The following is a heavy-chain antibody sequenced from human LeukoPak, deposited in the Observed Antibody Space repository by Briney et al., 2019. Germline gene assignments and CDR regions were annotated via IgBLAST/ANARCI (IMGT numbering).Heavy chain of an antibody. CDR3: ARDDYYGSGSYSFDY. V-gene: IGHV1-18*04. J-gene: IGHJ4*02. CDR2: ISAYNGNT. D-gene: IGHD3-10*01. CDR1: GYTFTGYY. Sequence: GASVKVSCKASGYTFTGYYMHWVRQAPGQGLEWMGWISAYNGNTNYAQKLQGRVTMTTDTSTSTAYMELRSLRSDDTAVYYCARDDYYGSGSYSFDYWGQGTLVTVSS.